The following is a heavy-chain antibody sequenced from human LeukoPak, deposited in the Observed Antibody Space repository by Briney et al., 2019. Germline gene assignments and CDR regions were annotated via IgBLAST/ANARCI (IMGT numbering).Heavy chain of an antibody. V-gene: IGHV3-11*06. J-gene: IGHJ3*02. CDR3: ARVKEASAFDI. CDR1: GFTFSDYY. Sequence: GGSLRLSCAASGFTFSDYYMSWIRQAPGKGLEWVSSISSSSSYIYYADSVKGRFTISRDNAKNSLYLQMNSLRAEDTGLYYCARVKEASAFDIWGQGTRVTVSS. CDR2: ISSSSSYI. D-gene: IGHD5-12*01.